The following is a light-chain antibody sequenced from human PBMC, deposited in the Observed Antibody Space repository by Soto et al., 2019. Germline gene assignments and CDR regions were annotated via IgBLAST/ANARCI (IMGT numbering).Light chain of an antibody. CDR1: QSISSW. J-gene: IGKJ1*01. CDR2: KAS. CDR3: LQYNSHSWT. V-gene: IGKV1-5*03. Sequence: DIQMTQSPSTLSASVGDRVTITCRASQSISSWLAWYQHKPGKAPKLLIYKASSLESGVPSGFSGSRSGTAFTLTISTLQPEDFASYYCLQYNSHSWTFGQGTKVEIK.